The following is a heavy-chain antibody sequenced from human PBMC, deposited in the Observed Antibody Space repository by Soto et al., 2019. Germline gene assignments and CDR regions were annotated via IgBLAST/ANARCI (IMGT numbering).Heavy chain of an antibody. CDR3: ARGGRPYYYGSGSTPGTDV. CDR2: IIPIFGTA. CDR1: GGTFSSYA. V-gene: IGHV1-69*13. D-gene: IGHD3-10*01. Sequence: SVKVSCKASGGTFSSYAISWVRQAPGQGLEWMGGIIPIFGTANYAQKFQGRVTITADESTSTAYMELSSLRSEDTAVYYCARGGRPYYYGSGSTPGTDVWGQGTTVTGSS. J-gene: IGHJ6*02.